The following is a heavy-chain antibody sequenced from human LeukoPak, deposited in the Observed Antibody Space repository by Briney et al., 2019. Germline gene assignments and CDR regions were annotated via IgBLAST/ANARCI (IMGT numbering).Heavy chain of an antibody. CDR1: GFTVRNTY. V-gene: IGHV3-53*01. CDR2: IYSGGNT. CDR3: ARGGSVGSYYYFDY. D-gene: IGHD1-26*01. J-gene: IGHJ4*02. Sequence: GGSLGLSCAASGFTVRNTYMTWVRQAPGKGLEWVSVIYSGGNTYYADSVKGRFTTSRDNSKNTLFLQMNSLRAEDTAVYFCARGGSVGSYYYFDYWGQGTLVTVSP.